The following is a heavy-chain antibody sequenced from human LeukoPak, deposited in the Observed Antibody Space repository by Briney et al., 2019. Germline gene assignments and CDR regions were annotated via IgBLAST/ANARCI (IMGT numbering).Heavy chain of an antibody. J-gene: IGHJ4*02. CDR1: GFTFSSYS. CDR2: ISSSSSYI. CDR3: ARVPVVPADFDY. D-gene: IGHD2-2*01. V-gene: IGHV3-21*01. Sequence: PGGSLRLSCAASGFTFSSYSMNWVRQAPGKGLEWVSSISSSSSYIYYADAVKGRFTISRDNPKKPLYLQMNSLRAEDTAVYYCARVPVVPADFDYWGQGTLVPVSS.